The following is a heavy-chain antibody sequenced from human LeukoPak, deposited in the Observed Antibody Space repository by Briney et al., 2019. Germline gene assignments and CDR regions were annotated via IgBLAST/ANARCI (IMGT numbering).Heavy chain of an antibody. J-gene: IGHJ6*03. CDR3: ARIKGEAGDLYYYYYMDV. Sequence: SVKVSCKASGGTFSSYAISWVRQAPGQGLEWMGGIIPIFGTANYAQKFQGRVTITADESTSTAYMELSSLRSEDTAVYYCARIKGEAGDLYYYYYMDVWGKGTTVTVSS. V-gene: IGHV1-69*13. D-gene: IGHD3-16*01. CDR2: IIPIFGTA. CDR1: GGTFSSYA.